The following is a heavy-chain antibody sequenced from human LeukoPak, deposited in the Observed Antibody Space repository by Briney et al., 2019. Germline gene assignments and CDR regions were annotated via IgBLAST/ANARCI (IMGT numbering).Heavy chain of an antibody. Sequence: GGSLRLSCAASGFTFSSYAMSWVRQAPGKGLEWVSAISGSGGSTYYADSVKGRFTISRDNSKNTLYLQMNSLRAEDTAVYYCAKDSITMVRGVYYFDYWGQGTLVTVSS. CDR3: AKDSITMVRGVYYFDY. CDR2: ISGSGGST. V-gene: IGHV3-23*01. D-gene: IGHD3-10*01. CDR1: GFTFSSYA. J-gene: IGHJ4*02.